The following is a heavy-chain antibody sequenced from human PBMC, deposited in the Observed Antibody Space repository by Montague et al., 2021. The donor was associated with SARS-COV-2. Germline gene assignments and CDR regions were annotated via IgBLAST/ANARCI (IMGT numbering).Heavy chain of an antibody. V-gene: IGHV4-59*01. CDR1: GASISSYY. CDR2: IYYSGST. J-gene: IGHJ5*02. CDR3: ARGFDP. Sequence: SETLSLTCTVYGASISSYYWSWIRQPPGKGLEWIGYIYYSGSTDYNPSLQSRVTISVDTSKNQFALKLSSVTAADTAVYYCARGFDPWGQGTLVTVSS.